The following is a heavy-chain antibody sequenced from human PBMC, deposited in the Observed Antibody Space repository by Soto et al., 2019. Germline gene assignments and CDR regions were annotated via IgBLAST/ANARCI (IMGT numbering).Heavy chain of an antibody. CDR2: INHIGST. D-gene: IGHD1-26*01. CDR1: GGSFRGSY. V-gene: IGHV4-34*01. J-gene: IGHJ6*02. Sequence: PSGSLALTCAVYGGSFRGSYGSWIRQTPGKGLEWIGEINHIGSTNYNPSRKSRVTISVDTPKNQFSLKLSSVTAADTAVYYCARGRGLGSQYYYYHSGMDVWGQGTTVTVSS. CDR3: ARGRGLGSQYYYYHSGMDV.